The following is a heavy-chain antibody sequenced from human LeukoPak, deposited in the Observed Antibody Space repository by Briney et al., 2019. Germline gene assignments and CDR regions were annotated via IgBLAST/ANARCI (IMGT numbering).Heavy chain of an antibody. Sequence: GGSLRLSCAASGFVFSDYSMHWVRQAPGKGLEWVSCISSSSGYIFYADSAKGRFTVSRDNAKNSLFLHMNRLGVEDTAIYFFVRDTQWALLAQWGQGTVVTVSS. CDR2: ISSSSGYI. D-gene: IGHD1-26*01. CDR3: VRDTQWALLAQ. V-gene: IGHV3-21*01. J-gene: IGHJ4*02. CDR1: GFVFSDYS.